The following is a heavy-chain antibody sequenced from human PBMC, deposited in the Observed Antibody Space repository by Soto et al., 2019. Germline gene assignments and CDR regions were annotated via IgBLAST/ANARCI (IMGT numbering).Heavy chain of an antibody. J-gene: IGHJ3*02. V-gene: IGHV3-7*01. CDR2: INPDGSVK. CDR3: ARDSGYNAFDI. Sequence: PGGSLRLSCAASGFTFSSSWMAWVRQAPGKGLERVANINPDGSVKNYADSVRGRFTISRDNAKNSLYVQMNSLRAEDTAVFYCARDSGYNAFDIWGQGTMVTVSS. CDR1: GFTFSSSW. D-gene: IGHD6-13*01.